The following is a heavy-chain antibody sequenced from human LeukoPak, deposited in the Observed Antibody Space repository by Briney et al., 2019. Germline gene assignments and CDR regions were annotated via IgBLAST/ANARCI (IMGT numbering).Heavy chain of an antibody. D-gene: IGHD3-22*01. CDR1: GFTFSSYS. CDR3: ARDPAGYYDSSGYAAFDI. V-gene: IGHV3-21*01. J-gene: IGHJ3*02. Sequence: GGSLRLSCAASGFTFSSYSMKWVRQAPGKGLEWVSSISSSSSYIYYADSVKGRFTISRDNAKNSLYLQMNSLRAEDTAVYYCARDPAGYYDSSGYAAFDIWGQGTMVTVSS. CDR2: ISSSSSYI.